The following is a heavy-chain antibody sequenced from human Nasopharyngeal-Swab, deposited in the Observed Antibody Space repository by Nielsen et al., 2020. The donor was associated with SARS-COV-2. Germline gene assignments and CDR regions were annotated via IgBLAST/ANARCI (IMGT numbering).Heavy chain of an antibody. CDR3: ARAFDSSGSYYDGMDV. Sequence: GGSLRLSCAASGFTVSTNYMSWVRQAPGKGLEWVSIIYSGGSTYYADSVKGRFTISRHNSKNTLYLQMHSLRAEDTAVYYCARAFDSSGSYYDGMDVWGQGTTVPSP. V-gene: IGHV3-53*04. CDR1: GFTVSTNY. CDR2: IYSGGST. D-gene: IGHD3-22*01. J-gene: IGHJ6*02.